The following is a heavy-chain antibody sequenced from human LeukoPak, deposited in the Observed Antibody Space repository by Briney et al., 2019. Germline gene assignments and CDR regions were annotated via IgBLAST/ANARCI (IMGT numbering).Heavy chain of an antibody. CDR3: ARGQVTIFGVGGSWFDP. D-gene: IGHD3-3*01. V-gene: IGHV1-2*02. Sequence: ASVKVSCKASGYTFTGYYVHWVRQAPGQGLEWMGWINPNSGGTNYAQKFQGRVTMTRDTSISTAYMELSRLRSDDTAVYYCARGQVTIFGVGGSWFDPWGQGTLVTVSS. CDR2: INPNSGGT. CDR1: GYTFTGYY. J-gene: IGHJ5*02.